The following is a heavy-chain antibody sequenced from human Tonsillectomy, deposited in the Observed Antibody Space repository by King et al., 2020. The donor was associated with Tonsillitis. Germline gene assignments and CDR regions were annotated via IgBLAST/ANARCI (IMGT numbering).Heavy chain of an antibody. D-gene: IGHD6-19*01. J-gene: IGHJ4*02. CDR3: ARDLLEAVAVYFFAY. CDR2: INPNSGDT. V-gene: IGHV1-2*04. Sequence: VQLVESGAEVKKPGASVKVSCKASGYTFTGYYMHWLRQAPGQGLEWTGWINPNSGDTNYAQKFQGSVTMTRDTSIGTAYMELNSLTSDDTAVYYCARDLLEAVAVYFFAYWGQGTLVTVSS. CDR1: GYTFTGYY.